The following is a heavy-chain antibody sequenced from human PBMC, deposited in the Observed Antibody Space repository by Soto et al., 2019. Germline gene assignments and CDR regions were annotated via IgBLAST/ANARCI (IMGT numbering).Heavy chain of an antibody. CDR3: ARDGTGNFDY. CDR1: GFTFNTYN. Sequence: PGGSLRLSCAASGFTFNTYNMNWVRQAPGKGLEWVSDISSTSAKYYADSVKGRFSISRDNAKNSVYLQMNSLTDEDTAVYYCARDGTGNFDYWGQGTLVTVSS. J-gene: IGHJ4*02. D-gene: IGHD1-1*01. V-gene: IGHV3-48*02. CDR2: ISSTSAK.